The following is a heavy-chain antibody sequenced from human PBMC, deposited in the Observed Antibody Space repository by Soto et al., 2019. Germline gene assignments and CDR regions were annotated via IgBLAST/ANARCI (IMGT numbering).Heavy chain of an antibody. CDR3: AREEGGGYDHRWFDP. D-gene: IGHD5-12*01. V-gene: IGHV4-31*03. CDR1: GGSISSGGYY. Sequence: QVQLQESGPGLVKPSQTLSLTCTVSGGSISSGGYYWSWIRQHPGKGLEWIGYIYYSGSTYYNPSLTSRVTRSVDPSKNQFSLKLSSVTAADTAVYYCAREEGGGYDHRWFDPWGQGTLVTVSS. J-gene: IGHJ5*02. CDR2: IYYSGST.